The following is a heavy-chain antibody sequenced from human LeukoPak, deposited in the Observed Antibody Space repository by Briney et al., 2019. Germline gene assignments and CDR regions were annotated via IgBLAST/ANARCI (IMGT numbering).Heavy chain of an antibody. V-gene: IGHV3-74*01. CDR2: INTDGSNT. CDR1: GFTFRMYW. J-gene: IGHJ3*02. D-gene: IGHD1-26*01. CDR3: ASSGGTYSFDM. Sequence: GGSLRLSCAASGFTFRMYWMHWVRQAPGKGLVWVSRINTDGSNTTYADSVKGRFSISRDNAKNTLYLQMNSLGAEDTAVYYCASSGGTYSFDMWGQGTMVTVSS.